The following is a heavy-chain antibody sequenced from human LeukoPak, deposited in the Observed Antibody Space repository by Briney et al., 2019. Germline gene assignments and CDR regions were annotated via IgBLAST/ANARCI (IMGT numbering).Heavy chain of an antibody. CDR2: ISSSSSYI. Sequence: GGSLRLSCAASGFTFSSYSMNWVRQAPGKGLEWVSSISSSSSYIYYADSVKGRFTISRDNAKNSLYLQMNSLRAEDTAVYYCARELKVGVTRHLDYWGQGTLVTVSS. V-gene: IGHV3-21*01. CDR3: ARELKVGVTRHLDY. CDR1: GFTFSSYS. D-gene: IGHD1-26*01. J-gene: IGHJ4*02.